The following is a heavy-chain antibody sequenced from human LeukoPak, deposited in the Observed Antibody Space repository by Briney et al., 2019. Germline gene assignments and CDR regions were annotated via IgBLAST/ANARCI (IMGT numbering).Heavy chain of an antibody. Sequence: PGGSLTLAWAASGPSFSSYAMSWVRQPPGKGREWVASIGGSGGSTYYADPVKGRFTISRDNSKNTLYLQMNSLRAEDTAVYYCAKDGVVPAAFLGWYWGQGTLVTVSS. CDR1: GPSFSSYA. V-gene: IGHV3-23*01. J-gene: IGHJ4*02. CDR3: AKDGVVPAAFLGWY. CDR2: IGGSGGST. D-gene: IGHD2-2*01.